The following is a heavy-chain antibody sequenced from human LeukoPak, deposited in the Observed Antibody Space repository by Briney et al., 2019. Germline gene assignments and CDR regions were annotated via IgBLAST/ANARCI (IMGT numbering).Heavy chain of an antibody. D-gene: IGHD1-26*01. CDR1: GGSISSYY. Sequence: SETLSLTCTVSGGSISSYYWSWIRQPPGKGLEWIGYIYSSGSTYYNASLQSRVTISIETSKNQISLRLNSVTAADTAMYYCAKSGGYGLIDYWGQGTLVTVSS. CDR2: IYSSGST. V-gene: IGHV4-59*04. J-gene: IGHJ4*02. CDR3: AKSGGYGLIDY.